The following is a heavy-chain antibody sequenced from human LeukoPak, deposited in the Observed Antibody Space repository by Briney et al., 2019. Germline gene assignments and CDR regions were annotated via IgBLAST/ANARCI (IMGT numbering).Heavy chain of an antibody. V-gene: IGHV4-34*01. CDR2: INHSGST. D-gene: IGHD6-13*01. CDR1: GGSFSGYY. J-gene: IGHJ4*02. Sequence: KPSETLSLTCAVYGGSFSGYYWSWIRQPPDKGLECIGEINHSGSTNYNPSLKSRVTISIDTSKNQFSLKLSSVTAADTAVYYCALTWIAAAGLYFDYWGQGTLVTVSS. CDR3: ALTWIAAAGLYFDY.